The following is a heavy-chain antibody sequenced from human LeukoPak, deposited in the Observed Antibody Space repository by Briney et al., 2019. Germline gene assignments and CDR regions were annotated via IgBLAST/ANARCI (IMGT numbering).Heavy chain of an antibody. Sequence: SETLSLTCTVSGGSISSSSYYWGWIRQPPGKGLEWIGSIYYSGSTYYNPSLKSRVTISVDTSKNQFSLKLSSVTAADTAVYYCARRGPEWYFDLWGRGTLVTVSS. D-gene: IGHD1-14*01. V-gene: IGHV4-39*01. CDR2: IYYSGST. CDR3: ARRGPEWYFDL. CDR1: GGSISSSSYY. J-gene: IGHJ2*01.